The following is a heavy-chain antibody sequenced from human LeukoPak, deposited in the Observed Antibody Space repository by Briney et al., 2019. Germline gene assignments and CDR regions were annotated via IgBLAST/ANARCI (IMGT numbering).Heavy chain of an antibody. Sequence: GESLNISCKGSGYSFTSYWIGWVRRMHGKGLEWMRIIYPADSDTRYRPSFQGQVTISADKSISTAYLQWSSLKASDTAMYYCARHEREGSSGYKAPFDYWGQGTLVTVSS. CDR2: IYPADSDT. V-gene: IGHV5-51*01. CDR1: GYSFTSYW. J-gene: IGHJ4*02. CDR3: ARHEREGSSGYKAPFDY. D-gene: IGHD3-22*01.